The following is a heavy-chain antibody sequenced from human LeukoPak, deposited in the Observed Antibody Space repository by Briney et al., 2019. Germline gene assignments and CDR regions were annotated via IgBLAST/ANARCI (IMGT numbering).Heavy chain of an antibody. V-gene: IGHV3-23*01. CDR2: ISGSGGST. Sequence: PGGSLRLSCAASGFTFSSYAMSWVRQAPGKGLEWVSAISGSGGSTYYADSVKGRFTISRDNSKNTLYLQMNSLRAEDTAVYYCAKDSSGSPTSTPLDYWGQGTLVTVSS. D-gene: IGHD1-26*01. CDR1: GFTFSSYA. CDR3: AKDSSGSPTSTPLDY. J-gene: IGHJ4*02.